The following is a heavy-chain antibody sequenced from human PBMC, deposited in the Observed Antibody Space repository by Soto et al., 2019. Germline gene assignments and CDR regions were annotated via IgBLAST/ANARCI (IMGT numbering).Heavy chain of an antibody. Sequence: QVQLVQSGAEVKKPGSSVKVSCKASGGTFSSYAISWVRQAPGQGLEWMGGIIPIFGTANYAQKFQGRVTLTADESTRPAYRELSSLRSEDTDVYYGASVKQGDSYADEGWGQGTLVTASS. CDR2: IIPIFGTA. D-gene: IGHD5-18*01. J-gene: IGHJ4*02. V-gene: IGHV1-69*12. CDR3: ASVKQGDSYADEG. CDR1: GGTFSSYA.